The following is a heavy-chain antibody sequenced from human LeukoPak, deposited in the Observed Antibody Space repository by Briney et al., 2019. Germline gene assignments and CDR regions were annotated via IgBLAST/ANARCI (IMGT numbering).Heavy chain of an antibody. CDR1: GGSFSGYY. CDR3: ARHYDIVVPFDL. J-gene: IGHJ2*01. CDR2: INHSGST. Sequence: PSETLSLTCAVYGGSFSGYYWSWIRQPPGKGLEWIGEINHSGSTNYNPSLKSRVTISVDTSKNQFSLKLSSVTAADTAVYYCARHYDIVVPFDLWGRGTLVTVSS. D-gene: IGHD2-21*01. V-gene: IGHV4-34*01.